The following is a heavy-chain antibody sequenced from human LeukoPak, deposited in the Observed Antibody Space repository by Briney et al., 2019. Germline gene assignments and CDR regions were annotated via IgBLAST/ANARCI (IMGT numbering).Heavy chain of an antibody. Sequence: ASVKVSCKASGYTFTSYGISWVRQASGQGLEWMGWIGAYNGNTNYAQKLQGRVTMTTDTSTSTAYMELRSLRSDDTAVYYCARVSRYCSSTSCSGWFDPWGQGTLVTVSS. J-gene: IGHJ5*02. CDR1: GYTFTSYG. V-gene: IGHV1-18*01. D-gene: IGHD2-2*01. CDR3: ARVSRYCSSTSCSGWFDP. CDR2: IGAYNGNT.